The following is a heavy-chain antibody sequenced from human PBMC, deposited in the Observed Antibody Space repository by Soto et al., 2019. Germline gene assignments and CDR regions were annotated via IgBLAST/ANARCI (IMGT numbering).Heavy chain of an antibody. V-gene: IGHV5-51*01. CDR2: IYPGDSDD. J-gene: IGHJ3*02. D-gene: IGHD1-1*01. CDR3: ARPNRTNWPPREGFES. Sequence: PGESLKISCKGSGYSFDSYWIAWVRQMPGKGLEWMGIIYPGDSDDRYSPSFRGQVTISVDKSIGTAYLQWSSLKASDTAMYYCARPNRTNWPPREGFESWGPGTMVTVSS. CDR1: GYSFDSYW.